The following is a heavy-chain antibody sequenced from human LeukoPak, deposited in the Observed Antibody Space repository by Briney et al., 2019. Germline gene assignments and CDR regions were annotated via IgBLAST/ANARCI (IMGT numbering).Heavy chain of an antibody. CDR3: AKDGFPYSSTWYGWCDP. D-gene: IGHD6-13*01. CDR1: GFTFSGCA. V-gene: IGHV3-30*18. CDR2: ISYGGGSK. Sequence: PGGSLRLSCAASGFTFSGCAMHGVRQAPGKGLEGVAGISYGGGSKYYADSVKGRFTISRDNSKNTLYLQMNSLRAEDTAVYYFAKDGFPYSSTWYGWCDPWGQGTLVTVSS. J-gene: IGHJ5*02.